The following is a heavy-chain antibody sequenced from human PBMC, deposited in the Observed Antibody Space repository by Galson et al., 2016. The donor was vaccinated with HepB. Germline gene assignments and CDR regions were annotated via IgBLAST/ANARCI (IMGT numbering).Heavy chain of an antibody. CDR2: IYYTGRT. CDR1: GGSIISHY. CDR3: ARGGEYSADS. Sequence: SETLSLTCNVSGGSIISHYWGWIRQPPGKALEWIGYIYYTGRTTYNPSLKSRSTISLDMSKKSFSLKLNSVTAADTAVYYCARGGEYSADSWGQGTLVTVSS. V-gene: IGHV4-59*11. J-gene: IGHJ4*02. D-gene: IGHD1-26*01.